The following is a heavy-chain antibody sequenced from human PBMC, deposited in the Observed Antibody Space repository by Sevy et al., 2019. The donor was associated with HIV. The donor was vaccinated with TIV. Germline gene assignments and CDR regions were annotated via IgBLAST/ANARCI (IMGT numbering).Heavy chain of an antibody. Sequence: SETLSLTCTVSGVSISSFYWSWIRQPPGKALEWIGNIYYSGSTNYNPSLKSRVTISVDTSKNQFSLKLSSVTAADTAVYYCARRYFYDSRGSTVFDYWGQGTLVTVSS. D-gene: IGHD3-22*01. J-gene: IGHJ4*02. V-gene: IGHV4-59*13. CDR3: ARRYFYDSRGSTVFDY. CDR2: IYYSGST. CDR1: GVSISSFY.